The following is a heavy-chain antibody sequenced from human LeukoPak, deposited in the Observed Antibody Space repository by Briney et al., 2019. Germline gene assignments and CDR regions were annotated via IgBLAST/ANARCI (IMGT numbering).Heavy chain of an antibody. J-gene: IGHJ4*02. Sequence: PGGSLRLSCAASGFTVSSNYMSWVRQAPGKGLEWVSVIYSGDKTYYAESVKGRFTISRDISKNTLYLQMNSLRAEDTAVYYCARGERFFSILTGYYALSHFDYWGQGTLVTVSS. CDR3: ARGERFFSILTGYYALSHFDY. D-gene: IGHD3-9*01. CDR1: GFTVSSNY. CDR2: IYSGDKT. V-gene: IGHV3-53*01.